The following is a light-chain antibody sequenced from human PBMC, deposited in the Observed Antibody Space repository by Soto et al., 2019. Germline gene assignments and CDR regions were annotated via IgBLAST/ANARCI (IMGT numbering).Light chain of an antibody. V-gene: IGKV1-5*01. CDR2: HAS. CDR1: QGISSS. J-gene: IGKJ1*01. Sequence: DIQMTQSPSSLSASVGARVTITCRASQGISSSLAWYQQKPGTAPKLLIYHASTLESGVPSRFSGSGSGTEFTLTISSLQPDDFATYYCQQYMSYSFGQGTKVDIK. CDR3: QQYMSYS.